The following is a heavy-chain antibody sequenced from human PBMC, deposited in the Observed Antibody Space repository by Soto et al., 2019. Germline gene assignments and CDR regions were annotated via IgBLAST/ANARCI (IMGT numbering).Heavy chain of an antibody. J-gene: IGHJ4*02. CDR1: GGLFSSYA. D-gene: IGHD3-9*01. CDR3: ARGGTGYVWFNEF. V-gene: IGHV1-69*13. Sequence: ASVKVSCKDTGGLFSSYAISWVRQAPGLGLEWMGGIIPVFGTTYYAQKFQDGVTITADESTNTAYMELSSLRSEDTAMYYCARGGTGYVWFNEFWGQGSLVTVSS. CDR2: IIPVFGTT.